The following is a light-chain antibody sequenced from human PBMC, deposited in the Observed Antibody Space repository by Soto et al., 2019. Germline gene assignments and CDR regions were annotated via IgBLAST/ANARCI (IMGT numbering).Light chain of an antibody. CDR1: EGVNSY. Sequence: AIRMTQSPSSLSASTGDRVTITCRASEGVNSYLAWYQQKPGKAPKLLIYAASTLQSGVPSRFSGSGSGTDFTLTISLLQSEDFATYYCQQYYSYPLTFGGGTKVEIK. V-gene: IGKV1-8*01. CDR2: AAS. J-gene: IGKJ4*01. CDR3: QQYYSYPLT.